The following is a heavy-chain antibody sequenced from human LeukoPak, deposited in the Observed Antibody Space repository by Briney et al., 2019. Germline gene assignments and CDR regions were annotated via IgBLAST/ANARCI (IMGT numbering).Heavy chain of an antibody. Sequence: GGSLRLSCAASGFTFSSYGMHWVRQAPGKGLEWVAVIWYDGSNNYYADSVKGRFTISRDNSKNTLYLQMNSLRAEDTAVYYCARGIYGDYFVDYYYGMDVWGRGTTVTVSS. CDR1: GFTFSSYG. V-gene: IGHV3-33*01. J-gene: IGHJ6*02. D-gene: IGHD4-17*01. CDR2: IWYDGSNN. CDR3: ARGIYGDYFVDYYYGMDV.